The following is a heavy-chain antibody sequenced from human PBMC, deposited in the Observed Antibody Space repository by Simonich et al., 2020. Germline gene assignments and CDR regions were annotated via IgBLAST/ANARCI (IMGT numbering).Heavy chain of an antibody. CDR3: ARVTREWLVFY. CDR2: IYHSGST. V-gene: IGHV4-38-2*01. Sequence: QVQLQESGPGLVKPSETLSLTCAVSGYSISSGYYWGWIRRPPGKVLEWIGSIYHSGSTYYNPTLKSRVTISVDTSKNQFSLKLSSVTAADTAVYYCARVTREWLVFYWGQGTLVTVSS. J-gene: IGHJ4*02. D-gene: IGHD6-19*01. CDR1: GYSISSGYY.